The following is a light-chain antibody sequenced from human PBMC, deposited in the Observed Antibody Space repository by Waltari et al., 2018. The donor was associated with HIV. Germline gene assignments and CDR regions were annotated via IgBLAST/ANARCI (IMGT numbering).Light chain of an antibody. CDR3: QQYASSPRT. J-gene: IGKJ1*01. V-gene: IGKV3-20*01. Sequence: VLTQSPGILSSSPGDRATLSCRANQSVSANSLAWYQQIRGQAPSLLIYGASNRAAGIPDRFSGSGSGTDFTLTISRLEPEDFAVYFCQQYASSPRTFGQGTKVEIK. CDR1: QSVSANS. CDR2: GAS.